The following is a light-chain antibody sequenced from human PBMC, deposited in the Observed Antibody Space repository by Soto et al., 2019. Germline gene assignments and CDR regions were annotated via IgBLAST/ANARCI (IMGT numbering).Light chain of an antibody. J-gene: IGKJ3*01. Sequence: DIQLTQSPSFLSASVGDIVTITCRASQGISSYLAWYQQNPGKAPKLLIYAASTLQSGVPSRFSGSGSGTVFTLTISSLQPEDFATYYCQQLNSYPLSFGPGTKVDIK. CDR3: QQLNSYPLS. V-gene: IGKV1-9*01. CDR2: AAS. CDR1: QGISSY.